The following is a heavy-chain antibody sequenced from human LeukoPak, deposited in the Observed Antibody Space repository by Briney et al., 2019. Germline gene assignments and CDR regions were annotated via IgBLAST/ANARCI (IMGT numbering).Heavy chain of an antibody. CDR1: GGTFSSYA. Sequence: SVKVSCKASGGTFSSYAISWVRQAPGQGLEWMGRIIPIFGTANYAQKFQGRVTMTRDTSTSTVYMELSSLRSEDTAVYYCARVSRGYTYGSFDYWGQGTLVTVSS. V-gene: IGHV1-69*05. D-gene: IGHD5-18*01. CDR3: ARVSRGYTYGSFDY. CDR2: IIPIFGTA. J-gene: IGHJ4*02.